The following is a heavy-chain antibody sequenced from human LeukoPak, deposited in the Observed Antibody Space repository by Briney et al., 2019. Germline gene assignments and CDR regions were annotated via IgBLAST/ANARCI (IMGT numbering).Heavy chain of an antibody. V-gene: IGHV3-53*01. CDR2: IYSGGST. Sequence: GGSLRLSCAASGFTVSSNYMSWVRQAPGKRLEWVSVIYSGGSTYYADSVKGRFTISRDNSKNTLYLQMNSLRAEDTAVYYCATHPGDTSYGFDYWGQGTLVTVSS. CDR3: ATHPGDTSYGFDY. J-gene: IGHJ4*02. D-gene: IGHD5-18*01. CDR1: GFTVSSNY.